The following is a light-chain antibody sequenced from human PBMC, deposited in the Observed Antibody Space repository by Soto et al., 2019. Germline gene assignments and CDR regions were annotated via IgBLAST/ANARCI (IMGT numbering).Light chain of an antibody. V-gene: IGLV2-23*02. J-gene: IGLJ2*01. CDR2: EDT. CDR3: CSYGGSTTFV. Sequence: QSALTQPASVSGSPGQSITISCTGTSSDVGSYHLVSWYQQHPVKAPKLMIYEDTKRPSGVSNRFSGSKSGNTASLTISGRQADDEAYYYCCSYGGSTTFVFGGGTTLTVL. CDR1: SSDVGSYHL.